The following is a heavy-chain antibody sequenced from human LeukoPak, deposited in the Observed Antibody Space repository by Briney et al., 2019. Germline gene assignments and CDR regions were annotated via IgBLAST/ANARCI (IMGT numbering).Heavy chain of an antibody. J-gene: IGHJ6*03. D-gene: IGHD2/OR15-2a*01. Sequence: KPSETLSLTCAVYGGSFSGYYWSWIRQPPGKGLEWIGEINHSGSTNYNPSLKSRVTISVDTSKNQFSLKLSSVTAADTAVYYCARDPYFPYYMDVWGKGTTVTVSS. CDR3: ARDPYFPYYMDV. V-gene: IGHV4-34*01. CDR1: GGSFSGYY. CDR2: INHSGST.